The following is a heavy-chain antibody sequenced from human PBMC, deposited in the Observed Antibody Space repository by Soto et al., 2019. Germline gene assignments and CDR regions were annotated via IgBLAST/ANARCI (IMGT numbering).Heavy chain of an antibody. V-gene: IGHV4-34*01. CDR2: VNHRGST. J-gene: IGHJ4*02. CDR3: ARGRKGYSTNLYVD. Sequence: SGTLSLTCAVYVVSFDGNCRSWIRQPPGRGLEWIGEVNHRGSTDYHASLKSRVTISLDTSKSPFFLKLSSVTTADTAVYYCARGRKGYSTNLYVDWGQGTQVTVSS. D-gene: IGHD6-13*01. CDR1: VVSFDGNC.